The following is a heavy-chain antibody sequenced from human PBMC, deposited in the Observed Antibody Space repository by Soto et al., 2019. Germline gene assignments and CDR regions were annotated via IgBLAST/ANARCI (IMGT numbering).Heavy chain of an antibody. Sequence: GGSLRLSCAASGFTFSAYGMTWVRQAPGKGLEWVSGISSSGSSTYYAASVKGRFTISRDNSKNTLYVQMDNLRADDTAVYYCARDFGIARGVIITEYYFDYWGQGTLVTVSS. D-gene: IGHD3-10*01. J-gene: IGHJ4*02. CDR1: GFTFSAYG. V-gene: IGHV3-23*01. CDR3: ARDFGIARGVIITEYYFDY. CDR2: ISSSGSST.